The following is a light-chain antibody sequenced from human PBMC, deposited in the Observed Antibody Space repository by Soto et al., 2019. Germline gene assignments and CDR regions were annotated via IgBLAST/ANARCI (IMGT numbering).Light chain of an antibody. CDR3: QQLNSYPLT. CDR2: AAS. J-gene: IGKJ4*01. Sequence: DIQLTQSPSFLSASVGDRVTITCRASQGISSYLAWYQQKPGKAPNLLIYAASTLQSGVPSRFSGSGSGTEFTLTISSLQPEDFATCYCQQLNSYPLTFGGGTKV. V-gene: IGKV1-9*01. CDR1: QGISSY.